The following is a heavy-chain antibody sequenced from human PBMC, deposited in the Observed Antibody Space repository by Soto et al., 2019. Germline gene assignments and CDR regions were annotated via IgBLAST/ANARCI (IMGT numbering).Heavy chain of an antibody. V-gene: IGHV3-7*03. CDR2: IKQDGSEK. Sequence: EVQLVESGGGLVQPGGSLRLSCAASGFTFSSYWMSWVRQAPGKGLEWVANIKQDGSEKYYVDSVKGRFTISRDNAKNSLYLQMNSLRAEDTAVYYCARGPYSGYDFLYYFDYWGQGTLVTVSS. J-gene: IGHJ4*02. CDR1: GFTFSSYW. CDR3: ARGPYSGYDFLYYFDY. D-gene: IGHD5-12*01.